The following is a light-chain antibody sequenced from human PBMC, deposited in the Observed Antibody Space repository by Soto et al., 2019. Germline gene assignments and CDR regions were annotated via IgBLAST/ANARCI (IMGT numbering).Light chain of an antibody. CDR2: KAS. V-gene: IGKV1-5*03. Sequence: DIQMTQSPSTLSASVGDRVTITCRASQSISSWLAWYQQKPGKAPNLLIYKASSLESGVPSRISGSGSGTECTHTISNLQPDDFATYYCQQYNSYWTFGQGTKVEIK. J-gene: IGKJ1*01. CDR3: QQYNSYWT. CDR1: QSISSW.